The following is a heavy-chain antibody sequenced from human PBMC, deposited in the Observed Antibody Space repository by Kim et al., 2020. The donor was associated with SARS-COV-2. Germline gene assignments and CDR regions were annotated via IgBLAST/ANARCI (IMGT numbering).Heavy chain of an antibody. CDR3: ARVPVGNSSWYYFDY. Sequence: ADSLNGRFTSSRNNAKNSLYLQMNGQRADDAAVYYCARVPVGNSSWYYFDYWGQGTLVTVSS. V-gene: IGHV3-11*01. J-gene: IGHJ4*02. D-gene: IGHD6-13*01.